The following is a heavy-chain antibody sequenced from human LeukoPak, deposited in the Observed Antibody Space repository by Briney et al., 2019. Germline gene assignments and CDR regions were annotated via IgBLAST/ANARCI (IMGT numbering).Heavy chain of an antibody. V-gene: IGHV4-30-4*01. CDR2: IYYSGST. CDR3: AREGGTRAYYYYGMDV. CDR1: GGSISSGDYY. D-gene: IGHD6-25*01. Sequence: PSQTLSLTCTVSGGSISSGDYYWSWIRQPPGKGLEWIGYIYYSGSTYYNPSLKSRVTISVDTSKNQFSLKLSSVTAADTAVYYCAREGGTRAYYYYGMDVWGQGTTVTVSS. J-gene: IGHJ6*02.